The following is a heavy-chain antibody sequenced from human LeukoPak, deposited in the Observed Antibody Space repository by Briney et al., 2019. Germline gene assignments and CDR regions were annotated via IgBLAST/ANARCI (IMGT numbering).Heavy chain of an antibody. D-gene: IGHD3-16*02. CDR3: AKAGKSYDYVWGSYRTNGYFDY. CDR1: GITFAESA. V-gene: IGHV3-23*01. J-gene: IGHJ4*02. CDR2: ISGSGGST. Sequence: PGGSLRLSCTASGITFAESAMSWFRQAPGKGLEWVSAISGSGGSTYYADSVKGRFTISRDNSKNTLYLQMNSLRAEDTAVYYCAKAGKSYDYVWGSYRTNGYFDYWGQGTLVTVSS.